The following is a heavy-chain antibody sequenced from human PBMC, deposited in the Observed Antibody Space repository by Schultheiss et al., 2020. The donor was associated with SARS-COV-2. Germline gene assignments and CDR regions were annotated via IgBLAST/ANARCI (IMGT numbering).Heavy chain of an antibody. CDR1: GFTVSSNY. Sequence: GGSLRLSCAASGFTVSSNYMSWVRQAPGKGLDWVSAISGSGGSTYYADSVKGRFTISRDNAKNSLYLQMNSLRAEDTALYYCAKDMALVGAKGFDYWGQGTLVTVSS. CDR3: AKDMALVGAKGFDY. CDR2: ISGSGGST. J-gene: IGHJ4*02. D-gene: IGHD1-26*01. V-gene: IGHV3-23*01.